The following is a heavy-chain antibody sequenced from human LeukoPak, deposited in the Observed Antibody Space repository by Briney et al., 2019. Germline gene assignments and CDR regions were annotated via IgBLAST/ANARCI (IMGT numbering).Heavy chain of an antibody. D-gene: IGHD3-22*01. V-gene: IGHV1-69*04. CDR3: ARVYYDSSGYYYAGGFDY. Sequence: SVKVSCKASGGTFSSYAISWVRQAPGQGLEWMGRIIPILGIANYAQKFQGRVTITADKSTSTAYMELSSLRSEDTAVYYCARVYYDSSGYYYAGGFDYWGQGTLVTVSS. J-gene: IGHJ4*02. CDR2: IIPILGIA. CDR1: GGTFSSYA.